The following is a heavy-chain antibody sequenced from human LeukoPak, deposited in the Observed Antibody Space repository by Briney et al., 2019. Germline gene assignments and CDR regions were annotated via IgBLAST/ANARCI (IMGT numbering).Heavy chain of an antibody. J-gene: IGHJ3*02. V-gene: IGHV4-4*07. CDR1: GGSISRYY. CDR2: IYTSGST. D-gene: IGHD6-19*01. Sequence: PSETLSLTCTVSGGSISRYYWSWIRQPAGKGLEWIGRIYTSGSTNYNPSLKSRVTMSVDTSKNQFSLKLSSVTAADTAVYYCARDRWASSGWYNAFDIWGQGTMVTVSS. CDR3: ARDRWASSGWYNAFDI.